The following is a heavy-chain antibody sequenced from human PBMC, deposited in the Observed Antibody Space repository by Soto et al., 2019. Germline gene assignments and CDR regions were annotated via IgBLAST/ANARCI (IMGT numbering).Heavy chain of an antibody. CDR1: GDSISGSPYF. Sequence: QLQLQESGPGLVKPSETLSLTCTVSGDSISGSPYFWGWIRQPPGKGLEWIASIFYDGYTYYTPSIKSRAIISVDTAKNQSSLKLTSVAAADTAIYFCARLQAAVPHYWGQGTLVIVSS. CDR3: ARLQAAVPHY. J-gene: IGHJ4*02. D-gene: IGHD6-13*01. V-gene: IGHV4-39*01. CDR2: IFYDGYT.